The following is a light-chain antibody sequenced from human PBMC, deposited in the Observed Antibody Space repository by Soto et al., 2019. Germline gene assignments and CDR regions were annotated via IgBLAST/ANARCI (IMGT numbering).Light chain of an antibody. J-gene: IGLJ1*01. CDR2: EVS. CDR3: SSYTSSDTLV. Sequence: QSALTQPASVPGSPGQSITVSCTGTSSDLGGYNYVSWYQHHPGKAPKLMIYEVSNRPSGVSNRFSGSKSGNTASLTISGLQAEDEADYYCSSYTSSDTLVFGTGTKVTVL. V-gene: IGLV2-14*01. CDR1: SSDLGGYNY.